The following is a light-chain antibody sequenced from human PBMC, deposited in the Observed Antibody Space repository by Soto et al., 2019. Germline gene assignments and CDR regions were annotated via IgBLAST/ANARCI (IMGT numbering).Light chain of an antibody. J-gene: IGLJ1*01. CDR1: TSDVGGYNY. CDR2: DVS. Sequence: QSALTQPRSVSGSPGQSVTISCTGTTSDVGGYNYVSWYQQYPGKAPKPMIYDVSERPSGVPDRFSGSKSGNTASLTISGLQAEDEADYYCCSYGGSFYVFGTGTKVTVL. V-gene: IGLV2-11*01. CDR3: CSYGGSFYV.